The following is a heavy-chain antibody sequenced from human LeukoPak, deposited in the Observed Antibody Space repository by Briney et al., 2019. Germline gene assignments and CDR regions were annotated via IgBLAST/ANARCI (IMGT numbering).Heavy chain of an antibody. CDR1: GGSISSYY. Sequence: SETLSLTRTVSGGSISSYYWSWIRQPPGKGLEWIGYIYYSGSTNYNPSLKSRVTISVDTSKNQFSLKLSSVTAADTAVYYCARVYCSGGSCYSDYLGQGTLVTVSS. D-gene: IGHD2-15*01. J-gene: IGHJ4*02. CDR2: IYYSGST. V-gene: IGHV4-59*01. CDR3: ARVYCSGGSCYSDY.